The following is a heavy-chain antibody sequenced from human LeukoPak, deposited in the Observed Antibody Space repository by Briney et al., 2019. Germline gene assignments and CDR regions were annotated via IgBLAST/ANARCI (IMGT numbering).Heavy chain of an antibody. CDR3: ASTRRDYGDYASDY. V-gene: IGHV3-21*01. CDR2: ISSSGSYI. D-gene: IGHD4-17*01. CDR1: GFTFSSYS. J-gene: IGHJ4*02. Sequence: GGSLRLSCAASGFTFSSYSMNWVRQAPGKGLEWVSSISSSGSYIYYADSVKGRFTISRDNAKNSLYLQMNSLRAEDTAVYDCASTRRDYGDYASDYWGQGTLVTVSS.